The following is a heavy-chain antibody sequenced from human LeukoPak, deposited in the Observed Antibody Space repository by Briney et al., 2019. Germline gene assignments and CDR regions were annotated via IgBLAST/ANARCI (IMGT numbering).Heavy chain of an antibody. Sequence: SETLSLTCTVSGGSIYSTTYYWGWIRQPPGKGLEWIGSMYYDGSTYYNPSLKSRVTISVDTSKNQFSLQLNSVTHDDTAVYYCTGGGLVRGSLHWFDPWGQGTLVTVSS. CDR2: MYYDGST. J-gene: IGHJ5*02. CDR3: TGGGLVRGSLHWFDP. D-gene: IGHD3-10*01. V-gene: IGHV4-39*01. CDR1: GGSIYSTTYY.